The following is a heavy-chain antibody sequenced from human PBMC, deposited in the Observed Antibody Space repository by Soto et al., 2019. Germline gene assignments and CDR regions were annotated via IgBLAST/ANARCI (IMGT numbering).Heavy chain of an antibody. CDR2: VSHDGRNT. J-gene: IGHJ4*02. D-gene: IGHD6-19*01. CDR3: AKGGRQWLVTSDFNY. CDR1: GFTFIDYA. Sequence: VQLVESGGGVVQPGRSLRLSCAASGFTFIDYAIHWVRPAPGKGLEWVAVVSHDGRNTHYADSVKGRFTISRDSSKNTVSLEMTSLRAEDTAVYYCAKGGRQWLVTSDFNYWGQGALVTVSS. V-gene: IGHV3-30*18.